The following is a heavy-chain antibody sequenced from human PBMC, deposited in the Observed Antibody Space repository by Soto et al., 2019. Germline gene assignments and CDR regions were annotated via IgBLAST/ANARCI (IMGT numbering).Heavy chain of an antibody. CDR1: GFTVSSNY. D-gene: IGHD4-17*01. Sequence: EVQLVESGGGLVQPGGSLRLSCAVSGFTVSSNYISWVRQAPGKGLEWVSLIYSGGSTYYADSVKGRFTISRDNSKNTLYLQMNSLRPEDTAVYYCAREGIRSPLYYWGQGTLVTVSS. J-gene: IGHJ4*02. V-gene: IGHV3-66*01. CDR3: AREGIRSPLYY. CDR2: IYSGGST.